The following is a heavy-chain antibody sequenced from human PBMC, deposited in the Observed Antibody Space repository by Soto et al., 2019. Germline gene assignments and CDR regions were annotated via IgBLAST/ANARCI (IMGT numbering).Heavy chain of an antibody. CDR1: GFTFSSYE. D-gene: IGHD5-12*01. V-gene: IGHV3-48*03. Sequence: EVELVESGGCLVQPGGSLRLSCAASGFTFSSYEMNWVRQAPGKGLAWVSYISSSGSTIYYADSVKGRFTISRDNAKNSLYLQMNSLRAEDTAVYYCAREVEMATVVADWFDPWGQGTLVTVS. J-gene: IGHJ5*02. CDR3: AREVEMATVVADWFDP. CDR2: ISSSGSTI.